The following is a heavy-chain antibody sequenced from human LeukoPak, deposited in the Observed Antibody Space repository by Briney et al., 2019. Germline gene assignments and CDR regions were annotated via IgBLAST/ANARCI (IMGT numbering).Heavy chain of an antibody. Sequence: GGSLRLSCAASGFTFSSYAMSWVCQAPGKGLEWVSVISGSGGSTYYADSVKGRFTISRDNSKNTLYLQMNSLRAEDTAVFYCAKEVYSSSSGNFDYWGQGTLVTVSS. CDR1: GFTFSSYA. V-gene: IGHV3-23*01. D-gene: IGHD6-6*01. J-gene: IGHJ4*02. CDR3: AKEVYSSSSGNFDY. CDR2: ISGSGGST.